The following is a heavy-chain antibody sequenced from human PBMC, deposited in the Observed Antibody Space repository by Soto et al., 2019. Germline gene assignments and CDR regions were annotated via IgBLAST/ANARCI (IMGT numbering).Heavy chain of an antibody. Sequence: QVQLVQSGAEVKKPGASVKVSCKASGYTFTSYYMHWVRQAPGQGLEWMGIINPSGGSTSYAQKFQGRVTMTRDTSTSTVYMELSSLSSEDTAVYYCAGGPYSSSWYGWFDPWGQGTLVTVSS. J-gene: IGHJ5*02. V-gene: IGHV1-46*01. CDR2: INPSGGST. CDR3: AGGPYSSSWYGWFDP. CDR1: GYTFTSYY. D-gene: IGHD6-13*01.